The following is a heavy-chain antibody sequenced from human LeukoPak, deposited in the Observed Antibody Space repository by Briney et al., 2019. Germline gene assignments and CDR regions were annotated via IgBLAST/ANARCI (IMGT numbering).Heavy chain of an antibody. CDR3: ASGAELRYFDWLLSNPDY. D-gene: IGHD3-9*01. CDR2: ISSSGTVI. CDR1: GFTFTDYY. Sequence: GGSLRLSCAASGFTFTDYYMSWIRQAPGKGLEWVSYISSSGTVIYYGDSVKGRFTISRDNSKNTLYLQMNSLRAEDTAVYYCASGAELRYFDWLLSNPDYWGQGTLVTVSS. J-gene: IGHJ4*02. V-gene: IGHV3-11*04.